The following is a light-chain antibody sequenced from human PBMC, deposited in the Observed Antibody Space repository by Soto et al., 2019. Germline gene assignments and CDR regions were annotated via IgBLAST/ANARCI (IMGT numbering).Light chain of an antibody. J-gene: IGKJ4*01. CDR1: QTVSSTF. CDR2: GAS. CDR3: QQYGTSPLT. Sequence: EIVLTQSPGTISLSPGERATLFCRASQTVSSTFLAWYQQKPGQTPRLLIYGASTRATGIPDRFSGSGSGTDFTLTISRLEPEDFAVYYCQQYGTSPLTFGGGTKVDIK. V-gene: IGKV3-20*01.